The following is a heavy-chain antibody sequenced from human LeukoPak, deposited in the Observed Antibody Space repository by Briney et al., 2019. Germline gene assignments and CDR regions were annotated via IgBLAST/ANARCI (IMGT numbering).Heavy chain of an antibody. D-gene: IGHD6-19*01. V-gene: IGHV1-2*02. CDR3: ARVYTLVWFSSGLGY. CDR2: INPNSGGT. CDR1: GYTFTGYY. Sequence: GASVKVSCKASGYTFTGYYMHWVRQAPGQGLEWMGWINPNSGGTNYAQKFQGRVTMTRDTSISTAYMELSRLRSDDTAVYYCARVYTLVWFSSGLGYWGQGTLVTVSS. J-gene: IGHJ4*02.